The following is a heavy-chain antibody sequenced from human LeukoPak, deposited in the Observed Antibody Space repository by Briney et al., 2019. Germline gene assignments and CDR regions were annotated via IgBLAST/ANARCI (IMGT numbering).Heavy chain of an antibody. D-gene: IGHD4-11*01. V-gene: IGHV4-39*01. CDR3: ARYADADYSNYVGTLDY. CDR1: GGSISSSSYY. CDR2: IYYSGST. J-gene: IGHJ4*02. Sequence: SETLSLTCTVSGGSISSSSYYWGWIRQPPGKGLEWIGSIYYSGSTYYNPSLKSRVTISVDTSKNQFSLKLSSVTAADTAVYYCARYADADYSNYVGTLDYWGQGTLVTVSS.